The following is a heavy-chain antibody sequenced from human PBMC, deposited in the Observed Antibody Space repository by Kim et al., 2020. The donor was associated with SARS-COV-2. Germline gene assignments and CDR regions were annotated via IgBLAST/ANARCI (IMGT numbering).Heavy chain of an antibody. V-gene: IGHV4-39*01. J-gene: IGHJ4*02. CDR3: ARDLGGDYDYFDY. D-gene: IGHD4-17*01. Sequence: YNPSRKGRVTISVDTSKNQFSLKLSSVTAADTAVYYCARDLGGDYDYFDYWGQGTLVTVSS.